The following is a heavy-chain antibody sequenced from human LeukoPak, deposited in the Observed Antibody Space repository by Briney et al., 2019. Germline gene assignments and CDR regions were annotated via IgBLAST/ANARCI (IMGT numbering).Heavy chain of an antibody. J-gene: IGHJ4*02. D-gene: IGHD4-11*01. CDR2: INHSGST. V-gene: IGHV4-34*01. CDR1: GFTVSSNS. Sequence: GSLRLSCAASGFTVSSNSTSWIRQPPGKGLEWSGEINHSGSTNYNPSLKSRVTISVDKSKNQFSLKLSSVTAADTAVYYCARRTTVTIPFGYWGQGTLVTVSS. CDR3: ARRTTVTIPFGY.